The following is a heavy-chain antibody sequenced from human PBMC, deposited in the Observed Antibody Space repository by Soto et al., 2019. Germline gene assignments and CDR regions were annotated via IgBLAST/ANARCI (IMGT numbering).Heavy chain of an antibody. CDR1: GLTFSSYA. D-gene: IGHD2-2*01. CDR3: AKALGYCSSTSCFFFDY. V-gene: IGHV3-23*01. CDR2: ISGSGGST. J-gene: IGHJ4*02. Sequence: GGSLRLSCAASGLTFSSYAMSWVRQAPGKGLEWVSAISGSGGSTYYADSVKGRFTISRDNSKNTLYLQMNSLRAKDTAVYYCAKALGYCSSTSCFFFDYWGQGTLVTVS.